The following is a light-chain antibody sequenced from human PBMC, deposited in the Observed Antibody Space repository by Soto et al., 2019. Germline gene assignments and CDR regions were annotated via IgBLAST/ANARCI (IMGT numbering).Light chain of an antibody. CDR3: LQDYDYPLT. Sequence: AIPMTQSPSSLSASVGDRVTITCRASQGIRNDLGWYQQKPGKPPKLLIYGASSLQSGVPSRVSGSGSGTDFTLTISSPQPEALATYYCLQDYDYPLTFGGGTKVEIK. V-gene: IGKV1-6*01. CDR1: QGIRND. J-gene: IGKJ4*01. CDR2: GAS.